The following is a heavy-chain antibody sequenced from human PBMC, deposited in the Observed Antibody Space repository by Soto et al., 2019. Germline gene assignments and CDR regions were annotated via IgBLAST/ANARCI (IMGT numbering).Heavy chain of an antibody. D-gene: IGHD5-18*01. CDR2: IYHSGST. J-gene: IGHJ6*02. CDR3: VKSPVTGYYYYGMDV. Sequence: PSETLSFTCAVSGGSISSSNWWSWVRQPPGKGLEWIGEIYHSGSTNYNPSLKSRVTISVDKSKNQFSLKLSSVTAADTAVYYCVKSPVTGYYYYGMDVWGHGTTVTVSS. CDR1: GGSISSSNW. V-gene: IGHV4-4*02.